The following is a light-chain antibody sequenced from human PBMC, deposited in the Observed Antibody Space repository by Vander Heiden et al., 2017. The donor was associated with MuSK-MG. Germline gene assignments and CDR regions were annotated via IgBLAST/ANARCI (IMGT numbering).Light chain of an antibody. CDR2: TAS. CDR3: QQSDNTPYT. Sequence: DIQMTQSPSFLPASVGDSVTITCRASQNIRNYVNWYQQKPGKAPYLLIYTASRLQTGVPSRFSGSGSGTDFTLTISGLQREDFATYFCQQSDNTPYTFGQGTRLEIK. CDR1: QNIRNY. J-gene: IGKJ2*01. V-gene: IGKV1-39*01.